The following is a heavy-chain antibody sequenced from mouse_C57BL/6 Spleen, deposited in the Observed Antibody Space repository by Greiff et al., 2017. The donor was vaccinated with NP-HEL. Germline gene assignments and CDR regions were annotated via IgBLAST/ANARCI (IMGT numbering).Heavy chain of an antibody. V-gene: IGHV1-52*01. D-gene: IGHD2-4*01. CDR1: GYTFTSYW. CDR3: ARSPYIYYDYDVIFSFAY. J-gene: IGHJ3*01. CDR2: IDPSDSET. Sequence: QVQLQQPGAELVRPGSSVKLSCKASGYTFTSYWMHWVKQRPIQGLEWIGNIDPSDSETHYNQKFKDKATLTVDKSSSTAYMQLSSLTSEDSAVYYVARSPYIYYDYDVIFSFAYWGQGTLVTVSA.